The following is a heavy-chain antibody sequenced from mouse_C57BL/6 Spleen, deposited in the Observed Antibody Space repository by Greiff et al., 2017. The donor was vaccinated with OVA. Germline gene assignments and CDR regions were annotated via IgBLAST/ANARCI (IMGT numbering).Heavy chain of an antibody. CDR2: INPNNGGT. J-gene: IGHJ1*03. CDR1: GYTFTDYY. D-gene: IGHD1-1*01. V-gene: IGHV1-26*01. Sequence: VQLQQSGPELVKPGASVQISCKASGYTFTDYYMNWVKQSHGKSLEWIGDINPNNGGTSYNQKFKGKATLTVDKSSSTAYMELRSLTSEDSAVYYLARWGSNYWYFDVWGTGTTVTVSS. CDR3: ARWGSNYWYFDV.